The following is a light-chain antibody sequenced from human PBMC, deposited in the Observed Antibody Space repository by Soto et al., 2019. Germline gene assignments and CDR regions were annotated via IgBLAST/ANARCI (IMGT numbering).Light chain of an antibody. Sequence: TVLTQSPATLSLSPGERATLSCKASQSIGNSLGWFQQKPGQAPKLLIDDAFNRATGIPARFTGSGSGSDFTLTISSLEPEDFGVYYCRQRYQWPLTFGGGTKVEI. CDR3: RQRYQWPLT. J-gene: IGKJ4*01. CDR2: DAF. V-gene: IGKV3-11*01. CDR1: QSIGNS.